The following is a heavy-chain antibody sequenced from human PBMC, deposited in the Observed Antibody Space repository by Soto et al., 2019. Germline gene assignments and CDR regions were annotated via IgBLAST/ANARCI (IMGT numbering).Heavy chain of an antibody. CDR1: GYTFTGYY. CDR3: ARWSRNYGMDV. Sequence: ASVKVSCKASGYTFTGYYMHWVRQAPGQGLEWMGWINPYNANTNYGQKLQGRVIMTTDTSTSTAYMDLRSLRSDDTAVYYCARWSRNYGMDVWGQGTTVTVSS. V-gene: IGHV1-18*04. CDR2: INPYNANT. J-gene: IGHJ6*02.